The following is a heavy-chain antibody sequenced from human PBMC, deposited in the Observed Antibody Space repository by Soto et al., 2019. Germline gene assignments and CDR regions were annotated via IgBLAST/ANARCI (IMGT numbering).Heavy chain of an antibody. CDR2: IYYSGST. V-gene: IGHV4-59*08. J-gene: IGHJ5*02. D-gene: IGHD3-22*01. CDR1: GVSISSYY. CDR3: ARSNSGYYKWFDP. Sequence: PSETLSLTCTVSGVSISSYYWSWIRQPPGKGLEWIGYIYYSGSTNYNPSLKSRVTISVDTSKNHFSLKLSSVTAADTAVYYCARSNSGYYKWFDPWGQGTLVTVS.